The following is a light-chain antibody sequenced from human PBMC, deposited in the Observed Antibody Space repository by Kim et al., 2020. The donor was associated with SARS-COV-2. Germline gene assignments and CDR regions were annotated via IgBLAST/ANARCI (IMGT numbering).Light chain of an antibody. CDR3: GTWDSSLSAV. CDR1: SSNSGNNY. J-gene: IGLJ7*01. Sequence: PGQKVTISCSGSSSNSGNNYVFWYQQLPGTAPKLLIYDNNKRPSGIPDRFSGSKSGTSATLGISGLQTGDEADYYCGTWDSSLSAVFGGGTQLTVL. V-gene: IGLV1-51*01. CDR2: DNN.